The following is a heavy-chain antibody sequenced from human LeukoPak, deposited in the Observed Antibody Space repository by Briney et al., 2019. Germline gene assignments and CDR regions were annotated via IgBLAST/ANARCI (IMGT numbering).Heavy chain of an antibody. Sequence: ASVKVSCKASGYTFTGYFIHWVRQAPGQGLEWMGWINPNSGGTNYAQKFQGRVTMTRDTSISTAYMELSRLRSDDTAVYYCARDLGSSWYDWFDPWGQGTLVTVSS. V-gene: IGHV1-2*02. CDR2: INPNSGGT. CDR1: GYTFTGYF. CDR3: ARDLGSSWYDWFDP. J-gene: IGHJ5*02. D-gene: IGHD6-13*01.